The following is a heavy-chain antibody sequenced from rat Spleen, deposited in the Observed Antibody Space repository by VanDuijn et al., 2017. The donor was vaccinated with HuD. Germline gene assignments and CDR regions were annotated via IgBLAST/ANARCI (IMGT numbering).Heavy chain of an antibody. Sequence: QVQLKESGPGLVQPSQTLSLTCTVSGFSLTSYHVSWVRQSPGKGLEWMGVIWTGGNTANNSLLKSRLSISRDTSKSQVFLKMNSLQTEDTATYYCAKEGDGGYSSYPNWFAYWGQGTLVTVSS. V-gene: IGHV2-43*01. J-gene: IGHJ3*01. CDR1: GFSLTSYH. CDR2: IWTGGNT. CDR3: AKEGDGGYSSYPNWFAY. D-gene: IGHD1-8*01.